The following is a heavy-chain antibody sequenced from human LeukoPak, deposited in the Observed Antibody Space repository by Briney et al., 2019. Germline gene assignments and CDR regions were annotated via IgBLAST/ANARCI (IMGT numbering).Heavy chain of an antibody. V-gene: IGHV3-23*01. J-gene: IGHJ6*03. D-gene: IGHD2-15*01. CDR1: GFTFSSYD. CDR2: ISRSGGTT. CDR3: AKRGGTESFYYYYYMDA. Sequence: GGSLRLSCAASGFTFSSYDMTWVRQTPGKGRECGSLISRSGGTTYYADSVKGRFTISRDNSKNTLYLQMNSLRAEDTAEYYCAKRGGTESFYYYYYMDAWGKGTTVTVSS.